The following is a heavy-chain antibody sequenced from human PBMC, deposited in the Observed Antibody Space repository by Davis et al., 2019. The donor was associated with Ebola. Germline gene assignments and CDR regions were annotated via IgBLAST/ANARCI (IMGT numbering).Heavy chain of an antibody. D-gene: IGHD3-10*01. CDR1: GFTFSSYG. CDR3: ARWGGYGSGSYDYYYYGMDV. CDR2: IRYDGSNK. Sequence: SLKISCAASGFTFSSYGLHWVRQAPGKGLEWVAVIRYDGSNKYYADSVKARFTISRDNSKNTLDLQMNSLRAEDTAVYYCARWGGYGSGSYDYYYYGMDVWGQGTTVTVSS. V-gene: IGHV3-33*01. J-gene: IGHJ6*02.